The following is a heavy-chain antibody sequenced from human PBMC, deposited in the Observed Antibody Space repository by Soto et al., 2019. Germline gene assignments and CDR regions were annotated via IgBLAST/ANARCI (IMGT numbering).Heavy chain of an antibody. D-gene: IGHD6-6*01. Sequence: GASVKVSCKASGYTFTSYGISWVRQAPGQGLEWMGWIIPYIGKANYAQKFQGRVTITADESTSTAYMELSSLRSEDTAVYYCARDSPRIAAYVGVYWGQATLVTVSS. J-gene: IGHJ4*02. V-gene: IGHV1-18*01. CDR3: ARDSPRIAAYVGVY. CDR2: IIPYIGKA. CDR1: GYTFTSYG.